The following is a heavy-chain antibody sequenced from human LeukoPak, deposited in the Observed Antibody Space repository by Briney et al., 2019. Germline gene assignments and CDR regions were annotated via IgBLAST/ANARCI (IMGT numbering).Heavy chain of an antibody. CDR2: IWYDGSIK. Sequence: GRSLRLSCAASGFTFSNYGMQWVRQAQGQGLEWVAVIWYDGSIKYYEDSVKGRFTIARDNCKNTLYLQMNSLRAEDTAVYYCARYCSGGRCKLGCYYYGMDVWGQGTTVTVSS. CDR3: ARYCSGGRCKLGCYYYGMDV. D-gene: IGHD2-15*01. CDR1: GFTFSNYG. V-gene: IGHV3-33*01. J-gene: IGHJ6*02.